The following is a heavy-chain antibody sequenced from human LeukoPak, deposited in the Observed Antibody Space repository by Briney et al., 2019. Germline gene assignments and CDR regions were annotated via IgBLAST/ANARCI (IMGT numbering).Heavy chain of an antibody. CDR1: GYSISSGYY. CDR3: ARHGAYDILTGYPDY. Sequence: SETLSLTCTVSGYSISSGYYWGWIRQPPGKGLEWIGEINHSGSTNYDPSLKSRVTISVDTSKNQFSLKLSSVTAADTAVYYCARHGAYDILTGYPDYWGQGTLVTVSS. J-gene: IGHJ4*02. V-gene: IGHV4-38-2*02. CDR2: INHSGST. D-gene: IGHD3-9*01.